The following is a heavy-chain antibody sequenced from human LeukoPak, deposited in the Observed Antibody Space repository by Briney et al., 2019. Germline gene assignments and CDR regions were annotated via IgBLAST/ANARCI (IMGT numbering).Heavy chain of an antibody. J-gene: IGHJ4*02. Sequence: PSATLSLTCTVSGGSISSSRYYWGWIRQPPGKGLEWIGRDSYTGSTYYNPSLKSRVTISVDTSKNQFSLKLSSVTAADTAVYYCARLVTYYDSSGYYSGGYYFDYWGQGTLVTVSS. CDR3: ARLVTYYDSSGYYSGGYYFDY. V-gene: IGHV4-39*01. D-gene: IGHD3-22*01. CDR1: GGSISSSRYY. CDR2: DSYTGST.